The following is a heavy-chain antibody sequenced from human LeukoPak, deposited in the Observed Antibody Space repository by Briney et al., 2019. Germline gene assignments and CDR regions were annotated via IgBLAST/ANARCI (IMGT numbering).Heavy chain of an antibody. CDR2: INHSGST. CDR3: ARGRPRGGSGSYYNLYISY. D-gene: IGHD3-10*01. CDR1: GGSFSGYY. Sequence: SETLSLTCAVYGGSFSGYYWSWIRQPPGKGLEWIGEINHSGSTNYNPSLKSRVTISVDTSKNQFSLKLSSVTAADTAVYYCARGRPRGGSGSYYNLYISYWGQGTLVIVSS. V-gene: IGHV4-34*01. J-gene: IGHJ4*02.